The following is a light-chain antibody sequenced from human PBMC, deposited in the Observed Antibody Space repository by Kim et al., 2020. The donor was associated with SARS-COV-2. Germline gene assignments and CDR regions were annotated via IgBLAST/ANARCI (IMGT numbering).Light chain of an antibody. V-gene: IGKV3-11*01. CDR1: QNVSIY. Sequence: EIVLTQSPATLSLSPGERATLSCRASQNVSIYLAWYQQKPGQAPRLLIYDASNRATGIPARFSGSGSGTDFPLTISSLEPEDFAVYYCQQRFNWPRTFGQGTKVEIK. J-gene: IGKJ1*01. CDR3: QQRFNWPRT. CDR2: DAS.